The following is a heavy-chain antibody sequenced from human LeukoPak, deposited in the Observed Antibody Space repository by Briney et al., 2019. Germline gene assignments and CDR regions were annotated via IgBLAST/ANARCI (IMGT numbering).Heavy chain of an antibody. CDR2: INTNTGNP. CDR3: ARAYKRGYSYGLPYYFDY. D-gene: IGHD5-18*01. V-gene: IGHV7-4-1*02. J-gene: IGHJ4*02. Sequence: GASVKVSCKASGYTFTSYGISWVRQAPGQGLEWMGWINTNTGNPTYAQGFTGRFVFSLDTSVSTAYLQISSLKAEDTAVYYCARAYKRGYSYGLPYYFDYWGQGTLVTVSS. CDR1: GYTFTSYG.